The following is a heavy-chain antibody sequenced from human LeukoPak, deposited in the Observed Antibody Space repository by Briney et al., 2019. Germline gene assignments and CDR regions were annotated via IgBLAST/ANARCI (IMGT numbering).Heavy chain of an antibody. CDR3: ARGYSYGFYYFDY. D-gene: IGHD5-18*01. Sequence: PSETLSLTCAVYGGSFSGYYWSWIRQPPGKGLEWIGEINHSGSTNYNPSLKSRVTISVDTSKNQFSLKLSSVTAADMAVYYCARGYSYGFYYFDYWGQGTLVTVSS. CDR2: INHSGST. V-gene: IGHV4-34*01. CDR1: GGSFSGYY. J-gene: IGHJ4*02.